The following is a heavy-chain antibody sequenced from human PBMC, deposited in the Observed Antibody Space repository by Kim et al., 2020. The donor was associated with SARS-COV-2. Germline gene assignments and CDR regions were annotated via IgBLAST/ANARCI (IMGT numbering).Heavy chain of an antibody. D-gene: IGHD3-10*01. V-gene: IGHV1-8*01. CDR2: MNPNSGDT. CDR1: GYIFTSYD. Sequence: ASVKVSCKASGYIFTSYDITWVRQATGQGLEWMGWMNPNSGDTGYAQKFQGRVTMTRSTSITTAYLVLSSLTSEDTAVYYCAFGGWGTKTEYLQHWGQGTLVTVTS. CDR3: AFGGWGTKTEYLQH. J-gene: IGHJ1*01.